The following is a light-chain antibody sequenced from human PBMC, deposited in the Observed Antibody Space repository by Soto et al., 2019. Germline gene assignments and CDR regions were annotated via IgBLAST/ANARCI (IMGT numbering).Light chain of an antibody. CDR3: QQYGSSLGVT. CDR1: QSVSSSY. CDR2: GAS. V-gene: IGKV3-20*01. J-gene: IGKJ4*01. Sequence: EIVFTQSPGSLSLSPGERATLSCRASQSVSSSYLAWYQQKPGQAPRLLIYGASSRANGIPDRFSGGGSGTDFTLTISRLETEDFAVYACQQYGSSLGVTFGGGTKVDIK.